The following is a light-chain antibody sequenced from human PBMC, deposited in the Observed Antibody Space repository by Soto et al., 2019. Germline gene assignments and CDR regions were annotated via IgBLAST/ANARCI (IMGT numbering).Light chain of an antibody. CDR2: DAS. V-gene: IGKV3-11*01. Sequence: EVVLTQSPATLSLSPGERATLSCRASQSVGNFLAWYQQKPCQAPRLLIYDASNRATGIPARFSGSGSGTDFTLTIISLQPEDFAVYYCQQRSNWPPSITFGQGTRLEIK. CDR3: QQRSNWPPSIT. CDR1: QSVGNF. J-gene: IGKJ5*01.